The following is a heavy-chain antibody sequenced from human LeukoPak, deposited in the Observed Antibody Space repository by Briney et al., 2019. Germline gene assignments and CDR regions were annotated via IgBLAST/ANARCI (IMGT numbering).Heavy chain of an antibody. CDR3: ARWPTSDFDY. CDR1: GFTFSNYW. CDR2: IKQDGSEK. J-gene: IGHJ4*02. V-gene: IGHV3-7*01. Sequence: PGGSLRLSCAASGFTFSNYWMSWVRQAPGKGLEWVANIKQDGSEKYFVDSVKGRFTISRDNAKSSLYLQMNSLRAEDTAVYYCARWPTSDFDYWGQGTLVTVSS.